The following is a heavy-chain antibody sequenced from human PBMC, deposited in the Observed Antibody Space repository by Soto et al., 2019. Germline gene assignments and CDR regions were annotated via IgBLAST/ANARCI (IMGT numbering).Heavy chain of an antibody. CDR2: IDNSGST. V-gene: IGHV4-31*03. CDR3: VRCKLMATFDY. CDR1: GASVSTGVYY. J-gene: IGHJ4*02. Sequence: KPSETLSLTCTVSGASVSTGVYYWTWIRQHPGKGLEWIGYIDNSGSTYYNPSLTGRVDISVDTSKNEFSLNLQSLTAADTALFYCVRCKLMATFDYWGQGALVTVS. D-gene: IGHD5-12*01.